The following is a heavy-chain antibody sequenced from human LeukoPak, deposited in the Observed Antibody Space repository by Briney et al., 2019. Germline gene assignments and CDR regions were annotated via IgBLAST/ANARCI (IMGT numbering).Heavy chain of an antibody. CDR3: AKTKFVPVLRYFDWLYDY. D-gene: IGHD3-9*01. Sequence: GASVKVPCKASGYTFTSYGISWVRQAPGQGLEWMGWISAYNGNTSYAQKLQGRVTMTTDTSTSTAYMELRSLRSDDTAVYYCAKTKFVPVLRYFDWLYDYWGQGTLVTVSS. CDR1: GYTFTSYG. J-gene: IGHJ4*02. V-gene: IGHV1-18*01. CDR2: ISAYNGNT.